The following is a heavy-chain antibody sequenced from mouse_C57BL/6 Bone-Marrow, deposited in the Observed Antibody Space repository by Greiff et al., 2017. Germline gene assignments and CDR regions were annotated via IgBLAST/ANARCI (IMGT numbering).Heavy chain of an antibody. J-gene: IGHJ4*01. Sequence: QVQLQQSGAELARPGASVKLSCKASGYTFTSYGISWVKQSTGQGLEWIGEIYPRSGNTYYNEKFKGKATLTADKSSSTAYMELRGLTSEDSAVYVCARSGILEAMDYWGQGTSVTVSS. V-gene: IGHV1-81*01. CDR2: IYPRSGNT. CDR3: ARSGILEAMDY. CDR1: GYTFTSYG. D-gene: IGHD4-1*01.